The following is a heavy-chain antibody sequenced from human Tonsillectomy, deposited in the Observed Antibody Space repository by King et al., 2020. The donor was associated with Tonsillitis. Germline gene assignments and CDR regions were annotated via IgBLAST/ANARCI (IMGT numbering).Heavy chain of an antibody. D-gene: IGHD3-10*01. Sequence: QLQESGPGLVKPSGTLSLTCAVSGGSISSSNWWSWVRQPPGKGLEWIGEIYHSGSTNYNPSLKSRVTISVDKSKNQFSLKLSSVTDADTAVYYCARDGGSGSYYNHDAFDIWGQGTMVTVSS. J-gene: IGHJ3*02. V-gene: IGHV4-4*02. CDR3: ARDGGSGSYYNHDAFDI. CDR1: GGSISSSNW. CDR2: IYHSGST.